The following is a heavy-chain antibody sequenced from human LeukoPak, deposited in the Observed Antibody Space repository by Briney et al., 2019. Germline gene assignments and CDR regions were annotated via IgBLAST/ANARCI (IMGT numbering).Heavy chain of an antibody. V-gene: IGHV3-66*01. J-gene: IGHJ4*02. CDR1: GFTVTSNY. CDR2: IYSGGTT. Sequence: GGSLRLFCIVSGFTVTSNYMSWVRQAPGKGLEWVSVIYSGGTTNYADSVKGRFTVYRDNSKNTLYLQMNSLRAEDTAVYYCASKLTSGYWGQGTLVTVSS. D-gene: IGHD4-17*01. CDR3: ASKLTSGY.